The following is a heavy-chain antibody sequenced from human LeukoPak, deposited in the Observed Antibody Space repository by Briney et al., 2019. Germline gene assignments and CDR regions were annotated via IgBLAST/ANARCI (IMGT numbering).Heavy chain of an antibody. CDR2: IWYDGSNK. D-gene: IGHD3-22*01. Sequence: PGGSLRLSCAASGFTFSNAWMSWVRQAPGKGLEWVAVIWYDGSNKYYADSVKGRFTISRDNSKNTLYLQMNSLRAEDTAVYYCARDLGYYDSSGYYKGFAFDYWGQGTLVTVSS. CDR1: GFTFSNAW. V-gene: IGHV3-33*08. CDR3: ARDLGYYDSSGYYKGFAFDY. J-gene: IGHJ4*02.